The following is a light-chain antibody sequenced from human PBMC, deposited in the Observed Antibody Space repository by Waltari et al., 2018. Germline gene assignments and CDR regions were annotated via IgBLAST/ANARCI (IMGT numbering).Light chain of an antibody. CDR3: QQYDSYPHT. Sequence: DIQMTQSPSTLSASVGDRVTITCRASQSISSWLAWDQQKPGKAPKLLIYMASSLESGVPSRFSGSGSGTEFTLTISSLQPDDFTTYYCQQYDSYPHTFGQGTKLEIK. CDR1: QSISSW. CDR2: MAS. V-gene: IGKV1-5*03. J-gene: IGKJ2*01.